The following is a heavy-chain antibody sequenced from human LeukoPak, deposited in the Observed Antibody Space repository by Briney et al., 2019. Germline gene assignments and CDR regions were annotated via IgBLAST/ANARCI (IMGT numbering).Heavy chain of an antibody. CDR3: ARENVVVPAAVYYMDV. CDR1: GYTFTGYY. V-gene: IGHV1-2*02. D-gene: IGHD2-2*01. J-gene: IGHJ6*03. CDR2: INPNSGGT. Sequence: ASVKVSCKASGYTFTGYYMHWVRQAPGQGLEWMGWINPNSGGTNYAQKFQGRVTMTRDTSISTAYMELSRLKSGDTAVYYCARENVVVPAAVYYMDVWGKGTTVTVSS.